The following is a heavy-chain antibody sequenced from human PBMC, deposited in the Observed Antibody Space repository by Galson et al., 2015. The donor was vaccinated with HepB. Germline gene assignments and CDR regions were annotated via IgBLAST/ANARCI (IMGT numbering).Heavy chain of an antibody. Sequence: SLRLSCAASGITFSRYWMSWLRQAPGKGLEWVASIRRDEGEIWYADSVRGRFTSSRDNAKNSLFLQMNSLRADDTAVYYCARQYCSGSNCYTDAFDIWGQGTMVIVSS. J-gene: IGHJ3*02. V-gene: IGHV3-7*03. CDR3: ARQYCSGSNCYTDAFDI. D-gene: IGHD2-15*01. CDR1: GITFSRYW. CDR2: IRRDEGEI.